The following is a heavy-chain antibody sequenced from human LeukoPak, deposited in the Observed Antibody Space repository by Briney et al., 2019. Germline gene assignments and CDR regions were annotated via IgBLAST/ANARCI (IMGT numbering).Heavy chain of an antibody. J-gene: IGHJ3*02. Sequence: GASVKVSCKASGYTFTSYDINWVRQATGQGPEWMGWMNPNSGNTGYAQKFQGRVTMTKNTSISTAYMELSSLRSEDTAVYYCAREGYDSSGYYAFDIWGQGTMVTVSS. CDR3: AREGYDSSGYYAFDI. D-gene: IGHD3-22*01. CDR1: GYTFTSYD. CDR2: MNPNSGNT. V-gene: IGHV1-8*01.